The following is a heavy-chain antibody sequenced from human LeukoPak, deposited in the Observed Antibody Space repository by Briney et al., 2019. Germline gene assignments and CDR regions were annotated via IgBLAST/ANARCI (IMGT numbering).Heavy chain of an antibody. V-gene: IGHV4-34*12. D-gene: IGHD3-9*01. CDR1: GGSFSGYY. Sequence: SETLSLTCAVYGGSFSGYYWSWVRQPPGKGLEWIGEIIHRGSTNYNPSLKRRVTISVDTSKNQFSLKLSSVTAADTAVYYCARRRLRYFDWLSWDYFDYWGQGTLVTVSS. CDR2: IIHRGST. J-gene: IGHJ4*02. CDR3: ARRRLRYFDWLSWDYFDY.